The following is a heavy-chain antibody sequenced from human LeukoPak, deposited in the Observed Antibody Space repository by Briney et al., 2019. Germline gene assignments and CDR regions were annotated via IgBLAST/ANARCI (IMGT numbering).Heavy chain of an antibody. CDR1: GGSISSGGYS. V-gene: IGHV4-30-2*01. CDR3: ARVLCGGDCCSSWFDP. J-gene: IGHJ5*02. Sequence: SETLSLTCAVSGGSISSGGYSWSWIRQPPGKGLEWIGYIYHSGSTYYNPSLKSRVTISVDRSKNQFSLKLSSVTAADTAVYYCARVLCGGDCCSSWFDPWGQGTLVTVSS. D-gene: IGHD2-21*02. CDR2: IYHSGST.